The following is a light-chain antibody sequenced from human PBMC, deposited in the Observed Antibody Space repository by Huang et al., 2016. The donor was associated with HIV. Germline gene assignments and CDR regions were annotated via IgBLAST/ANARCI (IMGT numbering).Light chain of an antibody. Sequence: DILMTQSPVTLSVPPGESATLSCRASQHLGSNLAWYQQKPGHPPRPLIYDASTRATGAPARFSGSGSKTDFNLTIDSLQSEDSALYFCQQYNKWPRTFGQGTKLEIK. J-gene: IGKJ1*01. CDR3: QQYNKWPRT. CDR1: QHLGSN. V-gene: IGKV3D-15*01. CDR2: DAS.